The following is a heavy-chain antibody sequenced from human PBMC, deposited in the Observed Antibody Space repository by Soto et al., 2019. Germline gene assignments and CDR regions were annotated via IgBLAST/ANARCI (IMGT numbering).Heavy chain of an antibody. CDR1: GFTFSSHW. D-gene: IGHD2-8*01. Sequence: GSLRLSCAAPGFTFSSHWMHWVRQRPGKGLEWVARITNGGVSTSYADSVKGRFIISRDNAENTLYLQMYSLSADDTAVYYCVRDTSLSRVDYWGQGTLVTVSS. V-gene: IGHV3-74*01. CDR2: ITNGGVST. CDR3: VRDTSLSRVDY. J-gene: IGHJ4*02.